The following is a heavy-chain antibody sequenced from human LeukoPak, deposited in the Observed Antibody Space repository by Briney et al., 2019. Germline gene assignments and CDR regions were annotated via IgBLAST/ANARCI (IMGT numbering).Heavy chain of an antibody. CDR1: GGSISSGSYY. D-gene: IGHD4-17*01. V-gene: IGHV4-61*02. CDR3: ARDYLGKHYGDPGRYFDN. CDR2: IYTSGNT. J-gene: IGHJ4*02. Sequence: SQTLSLTCTVSGGSISSGSYYWGWIRQPAGEGLEWIGRIYTSGNTNYNPSLKSRVTISLDTSKNQISLKLTSVTAADTAVYYCARDYLGKHYGDPGRYFDNWGQGTLVTVSS.